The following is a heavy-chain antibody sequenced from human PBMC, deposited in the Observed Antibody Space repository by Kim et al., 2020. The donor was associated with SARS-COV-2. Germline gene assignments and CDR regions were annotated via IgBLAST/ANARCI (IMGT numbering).Heavy chain of an antibody. CDR2: INHSGST. CDR1: GGSFSGYY. D-gene: IGHD3-16*02. J-gene: IGHJ4*02. V-gene: IGHV4-34*01. CDR3: ARAPPLGYVWGSYRYPTPALLDY. Sequence: SETLSLTCAVYGGSFSGYYWSWIRQPPGKGLEWIGEINHSGSTNYNPSLKSRVTISVDTSKNQFSLKLSSVTAADTAVYYCARAPPLGYVWGSYRYPTPALLDYWGQGTLVTVSS.